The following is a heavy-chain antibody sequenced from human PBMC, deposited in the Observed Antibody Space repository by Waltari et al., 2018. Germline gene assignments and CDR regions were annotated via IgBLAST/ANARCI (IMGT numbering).Heavy chain of an antibody. D-gene: IGHD1-26*01. J-gene: IGHJ4*02. V-gene: IGHV3-53*01. CDR3: ARGEDGGSYYFY. Sequence: EVQLVESGGGLIQPGGSLRLSCAASGFTVRSNYISWVRQAPGKGLEWVSVIYSGGSTYYADSVKDRFTISRDNSKNTLYLQMNSLRAEDTAVYYCARGEDGGSYYFYWGQGTLVTVSS. CDR2: IYSGGST. CDR1: GFTVRSNY.